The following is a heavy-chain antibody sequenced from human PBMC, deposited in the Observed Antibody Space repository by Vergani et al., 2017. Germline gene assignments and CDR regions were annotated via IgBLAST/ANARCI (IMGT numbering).Heavy chain of an antibody. J-gene: IGHJ6*03. V-gene: IGHV3-48*04. CDR3: ARDLGATTYYYYYMDV. D-gene: IGHD1-26*01. Sequence: EVQLVESGGGLVQPGGSLRLSCAASGFTFSSYSMNWVRQAPGKGLEWVSYISSSSSTIYYADSVKGRFTISRDNAKNSLYLQMNSLRAEDTAVYYCARDLGATTYYYYYMDVWGKGTTVTVSS. CDR1: GFTFSSYS. CDR2: ISSSSSTI.